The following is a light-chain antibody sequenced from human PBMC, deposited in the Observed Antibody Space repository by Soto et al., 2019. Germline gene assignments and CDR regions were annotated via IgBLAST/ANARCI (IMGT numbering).Light chain of an antibody. CDR2: DAS. CDR3: QHRGTWPPYT. CDR1: QSVSSY. Sequence: EIVFTQSPATLSLSPGERATLSCRASQSVSSYLAWYQQKPGQAPRLLIYDASNRATGIPARFSGSGSGTDFTLTINGLEPEDFAVYYCQHRGTWPPYTFGQGTKLQIK. V-gene: IGKV3-11*01. J-gene: IGKJ2*01.